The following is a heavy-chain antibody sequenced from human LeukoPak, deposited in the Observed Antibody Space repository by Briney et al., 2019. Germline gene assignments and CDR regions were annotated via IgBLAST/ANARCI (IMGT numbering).Heavy chain of an antibody. CDR3: SRDLYYYGSGRFDY. D-gene: IGHD3-10*01. V-gene: IGHV3-53*01. CDR1: GFTVSSNF. J-gene: IGHJ4*02. CDR2: LYSGGDT. Sequence: GGSLRLSCAASGFTVSSNFMSWVRQAPGKGLEWVSVLYSGGDTYYADSVKGRFTISRDISKNTLYLQMNSLRADDTAVYYCSRDLYYYGSGRFDYWGQGTLVTVSS.